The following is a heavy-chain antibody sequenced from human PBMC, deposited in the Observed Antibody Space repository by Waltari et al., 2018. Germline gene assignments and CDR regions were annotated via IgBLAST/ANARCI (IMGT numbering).Heavy chain of an antibody. V-gene: IGHV3-33*06. CDR2: IWYDGSNK. Sequence: QVQLVESGGGVVQPGRSLRLSCAASGFTFSSYGMHWVRQAPGKGLEWVAVIWYDGSNKYYADSVEGRFTISRDNSKNTLYLQMNSLRAEDTAVYYCAKDHEPIAAAGPDFDYWGQGTLVTVSS. D-gene: IGHD6-13*01. CDR1: GFTFSSYG. CDR3: AKDHEPIAAAGPDFDY. J-gene: IGHJ4*02.